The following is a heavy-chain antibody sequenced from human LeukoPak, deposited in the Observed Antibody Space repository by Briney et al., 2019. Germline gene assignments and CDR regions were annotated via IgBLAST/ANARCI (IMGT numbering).Heavy chain of an antibody. CDR3: ARDRGLHYYYYYMDV. CDR1: GYTLTSYA. V-gene: IGHV1-3*04. CDR2: IDTGNGYT. D-gene: IGHD3-10*01. Sequence: ASVKVSCKASGYTLTSYAMHWVRQAPGQRLEWMGWIDTGNGYTKHSQKLQGRVTITRDTSANMAYMELSSLRSEDTAVYYCARDRGLHYYYYYMDVWGKGTTVTVSS. J-gene: IGHJ6*03.